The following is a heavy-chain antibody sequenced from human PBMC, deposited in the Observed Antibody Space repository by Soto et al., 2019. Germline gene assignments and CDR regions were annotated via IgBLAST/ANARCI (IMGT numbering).Heavy chain of an antibody. CDR2: ITASGGRT. D-gene: IGHD4-17*01. CDR1: GFTFGSYA. CDR3: AKDTRYGDYVRWFDS. V-gene: IGHV3-23*01. J-gene: IGHJ5*01. Sequence: EVHLLESGGGLVQPGGSLRLSCTASGFTFGSYAMTWVRQAPGRGLEGVSGITASGGRTYYADSVKGRFTISRDNSKSTLYLQMNSRRAEDTALYYCAKDTRYGDYVRWFDSWVQGTLVTVSS.